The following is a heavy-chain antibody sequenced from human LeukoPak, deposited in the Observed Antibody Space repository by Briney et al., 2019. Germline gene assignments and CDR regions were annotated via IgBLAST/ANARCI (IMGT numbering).Heavy chain of an antibody. D-gene: IGHD1-14*01. CDR1: GYSISSGYY. Sequence: SETLSLTCAVSGYSISSGYYWGWIRQPPGKGVEWIGSIYHSGSTYYNPSLKSRVTISVDTSKNQFSLKLSSVTAADTAVYYCARVGVTDEYYYYYYMDVWGKGTSVTVSS. CDR3: ARVGVTDEYYYYYYMDV. V-gene: IGHV4-38-2*01. CDR2: IYHSGST. J-gene: IGHJ6*03.